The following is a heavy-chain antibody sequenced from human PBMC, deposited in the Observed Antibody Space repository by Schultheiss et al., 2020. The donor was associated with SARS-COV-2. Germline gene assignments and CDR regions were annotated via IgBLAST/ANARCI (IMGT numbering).Heavy chain of an antibody. CDR3: ASENRGY. J-gene: IGHJ4*02. Sequence: SVKVSCKASGGTFSSYAISWVRQSPGQGLEWMGGIIPIFGTANYAQKFQSRFTITRDTSASTAYMELGSLRSEDTDVYYCASENRGYWVQGTLVIVSS. D-gene: IGHD1-14*01. V-gene: IGHV1-69*05. CDR1: GGTFSSYA. CDR2: IIPIFGTA.